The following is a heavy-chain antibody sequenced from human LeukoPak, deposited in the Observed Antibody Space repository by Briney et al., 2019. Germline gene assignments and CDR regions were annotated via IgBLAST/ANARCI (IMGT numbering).Heavy chain of an antibody. CDR2: ISSSSSTI. Sequence: PGGSLRLSCAASGFTFSSYSMNWVRQAPGKGLEWVSYISSSSSTIYYADSVKGRFTISRDNAKNSLYLQMNSLRAEDTAVYYCARDALYCSGGSCYSYYFDYWGQGTLVTVSS. D-gene: IGHD2-15*01. J-gene: IGHJ4*02. V-gene: IGHV3-48*01. CDR3: ARDALYCSGGSCYSYYFDY. CDR1: GFTFSSYS.